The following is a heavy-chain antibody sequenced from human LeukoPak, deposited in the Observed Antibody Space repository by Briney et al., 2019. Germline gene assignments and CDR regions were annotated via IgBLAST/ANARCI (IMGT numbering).Heavy chain of an antibody. V-gene: IGHV1-2*02. Sequence: ASVKVSCKASGYTFTGYYMHWVRQAPGQGLEWMGWINPNSGGTNYAQKFQGRVTMTRDTSISTAYMELSRLRSDDTAVYYCARDRVAAGTENWFDPWGQGTLVTVSS. J-gene: IGHJ5*02. CDR2: INPNSGGT. CDR1: GYTFTGYY. CDR3: ARDRVAAGTENWFDP. D-gene: IGHD6-13*01.